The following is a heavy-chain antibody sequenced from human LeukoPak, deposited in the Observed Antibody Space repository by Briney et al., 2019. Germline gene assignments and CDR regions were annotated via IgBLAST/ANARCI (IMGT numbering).Heavy chain of an antibody. J-gene: IGHJ5*02. Sequence: SQTLSLTCAVSGGSISSGGYSWSWIRQPPGKGLEWLGYISFSGSTYYNPSLKSRVTISVDTSKNQFSLKLSSVTAADTAFYYCARQYSTNWYDDRGWFDPWGQGTLVTVSS. CDR2: ISFSGST. CDR3: ARQYSTNWYDDRGWFDP. CDR1: GGSISSGGYS. V-gene: IGHV4-30-4*07. D-gene: IGHD6-13*01.